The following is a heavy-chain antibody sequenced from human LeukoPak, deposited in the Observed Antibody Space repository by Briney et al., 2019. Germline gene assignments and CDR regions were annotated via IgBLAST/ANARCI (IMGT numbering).Heavy chain of an antibody. CDR2: IIPIFGNA. J-gene: IGHJ5*02. Sequence: SVKVSCKASGGSFSIYAISWGRHAPGQGLEWMGVIIPIFGNANYTQKVQGRATIHADESPSAAYMELSSLTSEDTAVYYCATLGYDFWSGYYIWFDPWGQGTLVTVSS. CDR1: GGSFSIYA. D-gene: IGHD3-3*01. CDR3: ATLGYDFWSGYYIWFDP. V-gene: IGHV1-69*13.